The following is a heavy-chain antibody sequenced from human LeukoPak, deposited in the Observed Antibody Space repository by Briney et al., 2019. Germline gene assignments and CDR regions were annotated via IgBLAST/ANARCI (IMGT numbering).Heavy chain of an antibody. CDR3: ARGCGRGYYGSGSYISFCY. J-gene: IGHJ4*02. Sequence: GASVKVSCKASGYTFTSYDINWVRQATGQGLEWMGWMNPNSGNTGYAQKFQGRVTMTRNTSISTAYMELSSLRSEDTAVYYCARGCGRGYYGSGSYISFCYWGQGTLVTVSS. V-gene: IGHV1-8*01. CDR2: MNPNSGNT. D-gene: IGHD3-10*01. CDR1: GYTFTSYD.